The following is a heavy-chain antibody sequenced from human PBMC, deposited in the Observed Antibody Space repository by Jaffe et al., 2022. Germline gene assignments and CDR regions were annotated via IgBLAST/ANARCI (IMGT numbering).Heavy chain of an antibody. CDR2: IGIGGTKE. CDR1: GFIFRSYG. D-gene: IGHD6-6*01. CDR3: ARDRGGQQLVFDY. V-gene: IGHV3-30*02. Sequence: QVHLVESGGGVVQPGGSLRLSCAASGFIFRSYGMHWVRQAPGKGLEWVAFIGIGGTKEFYGDSVKGRFTISRDNSRNTVYLEMNSLRAEDTAVYHCARDRGGQQLVFDYWGQGALVLVSS. J-gene: IGHJ4*02.